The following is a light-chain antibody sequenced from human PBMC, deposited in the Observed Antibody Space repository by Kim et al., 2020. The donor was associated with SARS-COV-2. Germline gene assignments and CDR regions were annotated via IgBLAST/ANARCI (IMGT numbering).Light chain of an antibody. V-gene: IGLV3-1*01. CDR1: KLGDKY. CDR2: QDS. J-gene: IGLJ2*01. CDR3: QAWDSSNVV. Sequence: GSPGQTASITCSGDKLGDKYSCWYQQKPGQSPVLGIYQDSKRPSGIPARFSGSNSGNTATLTISGTQAMDEADYYCQAWDSSNVVFGGGTQLTVL.